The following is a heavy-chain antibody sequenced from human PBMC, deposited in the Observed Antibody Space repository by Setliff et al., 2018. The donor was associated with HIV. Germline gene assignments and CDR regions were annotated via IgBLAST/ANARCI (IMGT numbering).Heavy chain of an antibody. J-gene: IGHJ3*02. D-gene: IGHD3-3*01. Sequence: SETLSLTCTVSGGSISNSNYFWGWIRQPPGKGLEWIGRIYSSGSTYYQPSLQGRVSMSIDSSKNHFSLSLRYVTDADTAVYYCARSFSGRYFWSGYYTGPDPKGENAFDIWGQGTMVTVSS. CDR3: ARSFSGRYFWSGYYTGPDPKGENAFDI. CDR1: GGSISNSNYF. CDR2: IYSSGST. V-gene: IGHV4-39*02.